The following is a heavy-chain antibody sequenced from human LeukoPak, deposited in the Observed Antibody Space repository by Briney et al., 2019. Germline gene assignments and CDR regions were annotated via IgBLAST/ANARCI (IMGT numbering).Heavy chain of an antibody. Sequence: GGSLRLSCAASGFTFSNYEMSWVRQAPGQGLEWLSYISTTSTIIYYADSVKGRFAISTDNAKNSLYLKMTSLSLKNTAVYYCASRALIEAWKGYYFDYWGQGTLVTVSS. CDR3: ASRALIEAWKGYYFDY. D-gene: IGHD2/OR15-2a*01. CDR2: ISTTSTII. V-gene: IGHV3-48*03. CDR1: GFTFSNYE. J-gene: IGHJ4*02.